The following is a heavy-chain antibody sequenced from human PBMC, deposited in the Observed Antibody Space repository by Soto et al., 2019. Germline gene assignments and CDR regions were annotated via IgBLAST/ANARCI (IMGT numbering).Heavy chain of an antibody. Sequence: PGGSLRLPCAASGFSLSDYSMNWIRQAPGKGLEWVASISSNSSFIHYAESMKGRFTISRDNAKNSLYLQMNSLSAEDTAVYYCAGSSDDGRDNWGQGTLVTVSS. V-gene: IGHV3-21*01. D-gene: IGHD1-26*01. J-gene: IGHJ4*02. CDR2: ISSNSSFI. CDR1: GFSLSDYS. CDR3: AGSSDDGRDN.